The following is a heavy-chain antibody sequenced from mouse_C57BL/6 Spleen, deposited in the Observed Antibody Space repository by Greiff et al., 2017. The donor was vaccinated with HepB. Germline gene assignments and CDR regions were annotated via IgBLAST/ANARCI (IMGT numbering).Heavy chain of an antibody. J-gene: IGHJ3*01. CDR1: GYTFTSYW. V-gene: IGHV1-69*01. CDR2: IDPSDSYT. CDR3: ARRDYYGSSFAY. D-gene: IGHD1-1*01. Sequence: QVQLQQPGAELVMPGASVKLSCKASGYTFTSYWMHRVKQRPGQGLEWIGEIDPSDSYTNYNQKFKGKSTLTVDKSSSTAYMQLSSLTSEDSAVYYCARRDYYGSSFAYWGQGTLVTVSA.